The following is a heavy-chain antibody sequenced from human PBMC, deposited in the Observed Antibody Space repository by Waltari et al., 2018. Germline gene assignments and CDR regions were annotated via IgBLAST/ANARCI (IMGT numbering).Heavy chain of an antibody. CDR2: IYHSGST. CDR1: GGSISSGGYS. D-gene: IGHD4-17*01. J-gene: IGHJ4*02. CDR3: ARAADDYGDYSFDY. Sequence: LQLQESGSGLVKPSQTLSLTCAVSGGSISSGGYSWSWIRQPPGKGLEWIGYIYHSGSTYYNPSLKSRVTISVDRSKNQFSLKLSSVTAADTAVYYCARAADDYGDYSFDYWGQGTLVTVSS. V-gene: IGHV4-30-2*01.